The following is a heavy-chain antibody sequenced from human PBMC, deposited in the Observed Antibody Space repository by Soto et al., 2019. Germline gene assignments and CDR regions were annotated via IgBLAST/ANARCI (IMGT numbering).Heavy chain of an antibody. D-gene: IGHD3-10*01. CDR1: GFTFSSYA. Sequence: GGSLRLSCAASGFTFSSYAMSWVRQAPGKGLEWVSGISDSGGSTYYADSVKGRFTISRDNSKNTLYLQMNSLGAEDTAVYYCAKGTYYYGSAPYYFVYWGQGTLVTVSS. J-gene: IGHJ4*02. CDR3: AKGTYYYGSAPYYFVY. V-gene: IGHV3-23*01. CDR2: ISDSGGST.